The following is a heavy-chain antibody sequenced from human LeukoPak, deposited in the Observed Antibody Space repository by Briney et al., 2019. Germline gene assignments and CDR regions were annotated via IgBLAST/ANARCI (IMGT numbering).Heavy chain of an antibody. Sequence: SQTLSLTCAISGDSVSSNSAAWNWIRQSPSRGLEWLGRTYYRSKWYNDYAVSVKSRITINPDTSKNQFSLKLSSVTAADTAVYYCARVVQSIAARPGVYYYYMDVWGKGTTVTVSS. V-gene: IGHV6-1*01. J-gene: IGHJ6*03. CDR2: TYYRSKWYN. CDR1: GDSVSSNSAA. D-gene: IGHD6-6*01. CDR3: ARVVQSIAARPGVYYYYMDV.